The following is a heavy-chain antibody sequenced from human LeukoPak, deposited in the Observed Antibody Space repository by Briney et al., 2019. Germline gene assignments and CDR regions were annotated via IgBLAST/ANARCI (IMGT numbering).Heavy chain of an antibody. J-gene: IGHJ4*02. V-gene: IGHV5-51*01. CDR1: GYSIGDYW. Sequence: GDSLKISCKASGYSIGDYWIGWVRHMPGKGLERMTIIYPGASVTKYSPCFQGQVTISADKSISTAYLQWSSLKASDTAMYYCARHYYYYGSGDYWGQGTLVTVSS. CDR3: ARHYYYYGSGDY. D-gene: IGHD3-10*01. CDR2: IYPGASVT.